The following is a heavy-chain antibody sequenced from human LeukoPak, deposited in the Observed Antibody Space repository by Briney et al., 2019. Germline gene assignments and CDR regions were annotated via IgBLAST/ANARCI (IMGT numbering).Heavy chain of an antibody. CDR3: ATETNGRHYDY. Sequence: GGSLRLSCTASGLTFSTSGFNWVPQAPGKGLEWVASIGPTGSDRYHADSIKGRFTISRDNANNFLYLQMNSLRAEDTAVYYCATETNGRHYDYWGQGTLLTVSS. J-gene: IGHJ4*02. CDR2: IGPTGSDR. D-gene: IGHD1-14*01. CDR1: GLTFSTSG. V-gene: IGHV3-21*06.